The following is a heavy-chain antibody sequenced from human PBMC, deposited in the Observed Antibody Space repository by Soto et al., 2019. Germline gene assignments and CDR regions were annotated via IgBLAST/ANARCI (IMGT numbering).Heavy chain of an antibody. D-gene: IGHD3-9*01. CDR1: GFTFSDYA. V-gene: IGHV3-30*03. J-gene: IGHJ3*02. CDR2: VSHDGRNT. CDR3: VAPYYDILTGYYDDAFDI. Sequence: GGSLRLSCAASGFTFSDYAMHWVRQAPGKGLEWVAVVSHDGRNTHYADSVKGRFTISRDSSKNTVSLEMTSLRAEDTAVYYCVAPYYDILTGYYDDAFDIWGQGTMVTVSS.